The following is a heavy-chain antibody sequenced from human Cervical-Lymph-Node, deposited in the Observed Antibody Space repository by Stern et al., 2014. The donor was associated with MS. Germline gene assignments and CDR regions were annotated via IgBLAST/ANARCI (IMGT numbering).Heavy chain of an antibody. Sequence: QVQLQESGPGLVKPSETLSLTCSVSGGSMPDYYWSWIRQPPGKVLEWIGYVYHTGSTSYNPSLQSRVTISIDTSKSQFSLKVKSVTAADTAVYYCARGGRMASMFYWGQGTLVTVSS. V-gene: IGHV4-59*01. J-gene: IGHJ4*02. CDR3: ARGGRMASMFY. CDR2: VYHTGST. D-gene: IGHD5-24*01. CDR1: GGSMPDYY.